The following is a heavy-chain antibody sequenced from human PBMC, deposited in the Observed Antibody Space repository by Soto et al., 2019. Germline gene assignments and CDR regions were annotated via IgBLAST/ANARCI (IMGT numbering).Heavy chain of an antibody. D-gene: IGHD3-3*01. Sequence: PGGSLRLSCAASGFTFSSYTMNWVRQAPGKGLEWVSSISSSSGFIYYADSVMGRFTISRDNSKNTLYLQMNSLRAEDTAVYYCARDLYDFWSGYYTGPNWFDPWGQGTLVTVSS. J-gene: IGHJ5*02. CDR1: GFTFSSYT. CDR2: ISSSSGFI. CDR3: ARDLYDFWSGYYTGPNWFDP. V-gene: IGHV3-21*01.